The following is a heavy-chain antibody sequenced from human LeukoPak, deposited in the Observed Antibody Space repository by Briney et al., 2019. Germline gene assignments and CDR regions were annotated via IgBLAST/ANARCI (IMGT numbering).Heavy chain of an antibody. V-gene: IGHV1-69-2*01. CDR2: VDPEDGET. Sequence: ATVKISCKVSGYTFTDYYMHWVQQAPGKGLEWMGLVDPEDGETIYAEKLQGRVTITADTSTDTAYMELSSLRSEDTAVYYCATRGKVAARPPGYYYYMDVWGKGTTVTVSS. CDR3: ATRGKVAARPPGYYYYMDV. D-gene: IGHD6-6*01. CDR1: GYTFTDYY. J-gene: IGHJ6*03.